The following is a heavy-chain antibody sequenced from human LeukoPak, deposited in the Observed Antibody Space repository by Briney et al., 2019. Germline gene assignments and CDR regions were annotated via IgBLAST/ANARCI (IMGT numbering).Heavy chain of an antibody. V-gene: IGHV4-30-2*01. CDR2: IYHSGST. D-gene: IGHD3-22*01. CDR3: ARAFTMIVVVITTAGAFDI. J-gene: IGHJ3*02. CDR1: GGSISSGGYS. Sequence: SQTLSLTCAVSGGSISSGGYSWSWIRQPPGKGLEWIGYIYHSGSTYYNPSLKSRVTISVDRSKNQFSLKLSSVTAADTAVYYCARAFTMIVVVITTAGAFDIWGQGTMVTVSS.